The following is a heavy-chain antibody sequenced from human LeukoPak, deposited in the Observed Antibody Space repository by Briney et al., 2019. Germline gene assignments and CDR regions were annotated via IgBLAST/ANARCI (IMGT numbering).Heavy chain of an antibody. CDR1: GFTFSTYA. CDR2: IPGSGGSI. V-gene: IGHV3-23*01. CDR3: AKEWVGYNYYFDY. Sequence: GGSLRLSCAASGFTFSTYAMSWVRQAPGKGLEWVSAIPGSGGSIYYADSLKGRFTISRDNSKNTLYLQMNSLRAEDTAVYYCAKEWVGYNYYFDYWGQGTLVTVSS. D-gene: IGHD5-24*01. J-gene: IGHJ4*02.